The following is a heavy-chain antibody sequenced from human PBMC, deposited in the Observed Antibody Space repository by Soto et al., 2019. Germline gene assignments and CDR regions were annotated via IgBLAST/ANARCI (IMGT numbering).Heavy chain of an antibody. V-gene: IGHV4-31*03. CDR1: GGSISSGGYY. D-gene: IGHD3-9*01. CDR3: ARVAGPRYYDILTGYYLDY. J-gene: IGHJ4*02. Sequence: QVQLQESGPGLVKPSQTLSLTCTVSGGSISSGGYYWSWIRQHPGKGLEWIGYIYYSGSTYYNPSLKSRVTISVDTSKNQFSLKLSSVTAADTAVYYCARVAGPRYYDILTGYYLDYWGQGTLVTVSS. CDR2: IYYSGST.